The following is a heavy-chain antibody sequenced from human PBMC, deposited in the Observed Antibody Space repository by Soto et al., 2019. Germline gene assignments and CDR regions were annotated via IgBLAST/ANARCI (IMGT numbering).Heavy chain of an antibody. J-gene: IGHJ3*02. CDR3: ATTQTFAVAGTGGDAFDI. Sequence: QVQLVQSGAEVKKPGASVKVSCKASGYTFTSYGISWVRQAPGQGLEWMGWISAYNGNTNYAQKLQGRVTMTTDTSTSTAYMELRSLISDDTAVYYCATTQTFAVAGTGGDAFDIWGQGTMVTVSS. V-gene: IGHV1-18*01. CDR1: GYTFTSYG. CDR2: ISAYNGNT. D-gene: IGHD6-19*01.